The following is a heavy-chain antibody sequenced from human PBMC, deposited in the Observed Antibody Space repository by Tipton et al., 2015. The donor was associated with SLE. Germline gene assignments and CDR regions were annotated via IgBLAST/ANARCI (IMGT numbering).Heavy chain of an antibody. CDR2: IYSVGRT. J-gene: IGHJ4*02. Sequence: GSLRLSCAASGFFVSDNYMSWVRQAPGKGLEWVSLIYSVGRTYYADSVKGRFTISRDTSKNTLFLQMNSLRPEDTAVYYCARDWGLLPGGSYFNYWGQGTLVTVSS. CDR1: GFFVSDNY. CDR3: ARDWGLLPGGSYFNY. D-gene: IGHD3-22*01. V-gene: IGHV3-66*02.